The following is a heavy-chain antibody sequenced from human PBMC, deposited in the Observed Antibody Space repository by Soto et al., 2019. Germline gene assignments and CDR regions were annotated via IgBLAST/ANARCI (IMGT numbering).Heavy chain of an antibody. V-gene: IGHV3-30-3*01. CDR2: ISYDGSKK. CDR3: ARDDQLALDY. J-gene: IGHJ4*02. Sequence: QVQLVESGGGVVQPGRSLRLSCAASGFTFSSYAMHWVRQAPGKGLEWVAVISYDGSKKYYADSVKGRFTISRDNSKDTLYLQMNSLRAEDTAVYYCARDDQLALDYWGQGTLVTVSS. D-gene: IGHD2-2*01. CDR1: GFTFSSYA.